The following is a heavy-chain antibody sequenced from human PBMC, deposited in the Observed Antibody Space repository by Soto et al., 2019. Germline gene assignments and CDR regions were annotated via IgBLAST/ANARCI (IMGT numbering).Heavy chain of an antibody. Sequence: QVQLVQSGAEVNKPGASVKVSCKASGYTLTGYVITWGRQAPGQGLEWMGWFKPYNVNTNYAQKFQGRVTMTTDTSTSTAFMELRSLRSDDTAVYYCAREAVSGRTGFDYWGQGTLVTVSS. V-gene: IGHV1-18*01. J-gene: IGHJ4*02. CDR2: FKPYNVNT. CDR3: AREAVSGRTGFDY. CDR1: GYTLTGYV. D-gene: IGHD6-19*01.